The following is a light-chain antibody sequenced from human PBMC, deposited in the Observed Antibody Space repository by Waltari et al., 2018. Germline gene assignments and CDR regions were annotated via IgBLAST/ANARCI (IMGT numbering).Light chain of an antibody. CDR3: SSYTSSSTSWV. CDR1: SSDAGGYNY. V-gene: IGLV2-14*01. CDR2: DVS. J-gene: IGLJ3*02. Sequence: QSALTQPASVSGSPGQSITISCTGTSSDAGGYNYVSWYQQRPGKAPKLMIYDVSKRPSGVSNRFSGSKSGNTASLTISGLQAEDEADYYCSSYTSSSTSWVFGGGTKLTVL.